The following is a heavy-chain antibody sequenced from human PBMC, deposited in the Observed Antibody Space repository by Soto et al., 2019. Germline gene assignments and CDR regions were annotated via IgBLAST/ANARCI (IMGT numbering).Heavy chain of an antibody. Sequence: QVQLVESGGGVGQPGRSLRLSCAASGITFKNYGMYWVRQAPGKGLEWMAVISYDGSNYYYAESVKGRFTISRDNSKNTLYLQMDSRRAEDTAVYYCAIAQFRGYNPNYVMDVWGQGPTVTVSS. CDR3: AIAQFRGYNPNYVMDV. CDR1: GITFKNYG. V-gene: IGHV3-30*03. J-gene: IGHJ6*02. D-gene: IGHD3-16*01. CDR2: ISYDGSNY.